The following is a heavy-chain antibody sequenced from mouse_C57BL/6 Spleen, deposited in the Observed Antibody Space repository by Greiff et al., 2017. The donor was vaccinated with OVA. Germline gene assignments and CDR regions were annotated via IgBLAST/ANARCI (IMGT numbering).Heavy chain of an antibody. Sequence: QVQLQQSGPELVKPGASVKISCKASGYAFSSSWMNWVKQRPGKGLEWIGRIYPGDGDTNYNGKFKGKATLTADKSSSTAYMQLSSLTSEDSAVYFCARGPHYDYDVKDYWGQGTTLTVSS. D-gene: IGHD2-4*01. V-gene: IGHV1-82*01. J-gene: IGHJ2*01. CDR3: ARGPHYDYDVKDY. CDR1: GYAFSSSW. CDR2: IYPGDGDT.